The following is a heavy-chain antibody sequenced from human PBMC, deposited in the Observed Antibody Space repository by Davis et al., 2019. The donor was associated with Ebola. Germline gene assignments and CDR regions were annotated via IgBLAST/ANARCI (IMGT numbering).Heavy chain of an antibody. V-gene: IGHV3-48*02. CDR1: GFTFSAYS. CDR2: ISDSSTTI. J-gene: IGHJ6*02. CDR3: AKGQFGRGQYYYGMDV. D-gene: IGHD3-10*01. Sequence: GESLKISCAASGFTFSAYSMNWVRQAPGKGLEWVSYISDSSTTIYYADSVKGRFTISRDNAKNSLYLQMNSLRDEDTAVYYCAKGQFGRGQYYYGMDVWGQGTTVTVSS.